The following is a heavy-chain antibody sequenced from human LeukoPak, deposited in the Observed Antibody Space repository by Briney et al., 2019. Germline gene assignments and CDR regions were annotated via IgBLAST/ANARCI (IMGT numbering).Heavy chain of an antibody. CDR2: IYSGGST. CDR1: GFTVSSNY. V-gene: IGHV3-66*01. CDR3: AKITWGTGVTGDY. Sequence: PGGSLRLSCAASGFTVSSNYVSWVRQAPGKGLEWVSVIYSGGSTYYADSVKGRFTISRDNSKNTLYLQMNSLRAEDTAVYYCAKITWGTGVTGDYWGQGTLVTVSS. J-gene: IGHJ4*02. D-gene: IGHD1-14*01.